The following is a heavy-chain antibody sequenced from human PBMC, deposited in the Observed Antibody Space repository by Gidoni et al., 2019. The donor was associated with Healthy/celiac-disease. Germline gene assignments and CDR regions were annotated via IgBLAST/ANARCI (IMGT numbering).Heavy chain of an antibody. CDR3: AKDITYDPARGVYYYYYYGMDV. CDR2: ISGDGGST. Sequence: EVQLVESGGGVVQPGGSLRLSCAASGFTFDDYALPWVRQAPGKGLEWVSLISGDGGSTYYADSVKGRFTISRDNSKNSLYLQMNSLRTEDTALYYCAKDITYDPARGVYYYYYYGMDVWGQGTTVTVSS. CDR1: GFTFDDYA. J-gene: IGHJ6*02. V-gene: IGHV3-43*02. D-gene: IGHD3-22*01.